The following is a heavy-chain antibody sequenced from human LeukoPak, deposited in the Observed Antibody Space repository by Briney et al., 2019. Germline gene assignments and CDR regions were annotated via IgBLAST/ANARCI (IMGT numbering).Heavy chain of an antibody. Sequence: PGGSLRLSCAASGFTFSSYSMNWVRQAPGKGLEWVSSISSSRKYIYYADSVKGRFTIPRDNAKNSLYLHMNSLRAEDTALYHCASGYSSGWYPFDFWGQGTLVTVSS. CDR3: ASGYSSGWYPFDF. CDR1: GFTFSSYS. D-gene: IGHD6-19*01. CDR2: ISSSRKYI. V-gene: IGHV3-21*01. J-gene: IGHJ4*02.